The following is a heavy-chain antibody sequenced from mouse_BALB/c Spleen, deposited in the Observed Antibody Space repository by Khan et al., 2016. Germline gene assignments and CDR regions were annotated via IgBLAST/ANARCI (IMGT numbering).Heavy chain of an antibody. Sequence: QIQLVQSGPELKKPGETVKISCKASGYTFTNYGMNWVKQAPGEGLKWMGWMNTYTGELTYADDFKGRFALSLKTSARTAYLQINNLKNEDTATSCCARDYDYDGDWYVDVWGAGTTVIVSS. CDR1: GYTFTNYG. V-gene: IGHV9-3-1*01. D-gene: IGHD2-4*01. J-gene: IGHJ1*01. CDR3: ARDYDYDGDWYVDV. CDR2: MNTYTGEL.